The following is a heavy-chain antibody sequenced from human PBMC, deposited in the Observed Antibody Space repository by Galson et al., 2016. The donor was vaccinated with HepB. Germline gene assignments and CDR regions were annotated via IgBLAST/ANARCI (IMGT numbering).Heavy chain of an antibody. J-gene: IGHJ3*01. D-gene: IGHD1-26*01. V-gene: IGHV2-70*01. CDR2: IDWDDDK. CDR1: GFSLNTGGMC. Sequence: PALVKPTQTLTLTCTFSGFSLNTGGMCVSWIRQPPGKALEWLALIDWDDDKYYSPPLKTRLTISKDTSKNQVVLTMTNMDPVDTATYYCSRIRGRVGRYDAFDLWGQGTMVTVSS. CDR3: SRIRGRVGRYDAFDL.